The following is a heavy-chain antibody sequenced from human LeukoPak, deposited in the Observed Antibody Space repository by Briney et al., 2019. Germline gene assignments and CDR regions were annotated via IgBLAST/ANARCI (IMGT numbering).Heavy chain of an antibody. CDR3: ARGSRVFAHYDSSGYYSAFDI. V-gene: IGHV5-51*01. J-gene: IGHJ3*02. CDR2: IHLGDSDI. Sequence: GESLKISCMGAGYSFTSHWIGWVRQMPGKGLEWMGIIHLGDSDIRYSPSFQGQVTISADKSISTAYLQWSSLKASDTAMYYCARGSRVFAHYDSSGYYSAFDIWGQGTMVTVSS. CDR1: GYSFTSHW. D-gene: IGHD3-22*01.